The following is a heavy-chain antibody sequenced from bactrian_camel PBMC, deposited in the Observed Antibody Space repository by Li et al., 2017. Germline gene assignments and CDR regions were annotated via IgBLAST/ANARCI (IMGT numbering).Heavy chain of an antibody. V-gene: IGHV3S9*01. D-gene: IGHD4*01. CDR2: TGSDGPT. J-gene: IGHJ4*01. CDR1: GFTFSSYY. Sequence: HVQLVESGGGLVQPGGSLRLSCAASGFTFSSYYMSWFRQLPGKEREGVACTGSDGPTTYADSVKGRFTLSEDSATKTLYLQMDSLKPEDSAMYYCAATPDKCDTPGTVTVYGRGTQVTVS.